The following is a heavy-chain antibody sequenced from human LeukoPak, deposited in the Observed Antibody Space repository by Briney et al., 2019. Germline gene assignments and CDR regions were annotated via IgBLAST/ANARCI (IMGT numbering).Heavy chain of an antibody. J-gene: IGHJ4*02. CDR1: GYGFSTYW. CDR2: IYPGDSDT. V-gene: IGHV5-51*01. CDR3: AVNYGTTAYSYDY. Sequence: GESLKISCKGSGYGFSTYWIAWVRQMPGKGLEWMGSIYPGDSDTKYSPSFQGQVTISADKSITTAYLQWSSLKASDTAMYYCAVNYGTTAYSYDYWGQGTLVTVSS. D-gene: IGHD3-22*01.